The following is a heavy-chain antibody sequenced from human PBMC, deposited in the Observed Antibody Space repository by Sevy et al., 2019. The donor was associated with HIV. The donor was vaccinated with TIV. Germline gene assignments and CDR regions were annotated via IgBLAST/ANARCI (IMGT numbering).Heavy chain of an antibody. J-gene: IGHJ4*02. D-gene: IGHD2-2*01. CDR1: GLTFSSYS. Sequence: GGSLRLSCAASGLTFSSYSMNWVRQAPGKGLEWVSPISSSSSYIYHADSVKGRFTISRDNAKKSLSLQMNSLRAEDTAVYYCARDWGCSSTSCLLYFDYWGQGTLVTVSS. CDR2: ISSSSSYI. V-gene: IGHV3-21*01. CDR3: ARDWGCSSTSCLLYFDY.